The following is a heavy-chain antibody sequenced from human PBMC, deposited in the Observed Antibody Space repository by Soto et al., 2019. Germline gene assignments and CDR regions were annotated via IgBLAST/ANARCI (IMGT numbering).Heavy chain of an antibody. D-gene: IGHD4-17*01. J-gene: IGHJ3*01. CDR2: ISSSGTIT. V-gene: IGHV3-11*01. Sequence: QVQLVDSGGGLVKPGGSLRLSCAASGFSFSNYYFTYIRQAPGKGLEWIAYISSSGTITHYADSVQGRFSISRDNAKYSLSLQLNDLRVEDTAVYYCARSLLRVGDPFDLWGQGTSLLVSS. CDR1: GFSFSNYY. CDR3: ARSLLRVGDPFDL.